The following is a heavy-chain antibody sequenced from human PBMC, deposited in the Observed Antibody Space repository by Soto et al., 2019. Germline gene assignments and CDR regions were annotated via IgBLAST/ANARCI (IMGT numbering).Heavy chain of an antibody. V-gene: IGHV4-34*01. Sequence: SKNHQSPGKELEWSGEINPSGSTNYNPSLKTRVTISTDTPKNQFYLKLTSVTAADTAMDYCGRAWCGSPQTFDYWDQG. CDR3: GRAWCGSPQTFDY. D-gene: IGHD2-8*01. CDR2: INPSGST. J-gene: IGHJ4*02.